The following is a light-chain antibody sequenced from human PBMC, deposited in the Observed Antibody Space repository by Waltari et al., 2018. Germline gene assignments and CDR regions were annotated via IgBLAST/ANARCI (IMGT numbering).Light chain of an antibody. CDR3: QHYHSYPVT. CDR2: NSF. Sequence: DIQMTQSPSTLSASVGDRVIITCRASQSITTWLAWYQHKPGKAPDLLISNSFTLQNGVPSRFSGSGSGTEFTRTISSLQPDDFATYYCQHYHSYPVTFGQGTKVEIK. CDR1: QSITTW. J-gene: IGKJ2*01. V-gene: IGKV1-5*03.